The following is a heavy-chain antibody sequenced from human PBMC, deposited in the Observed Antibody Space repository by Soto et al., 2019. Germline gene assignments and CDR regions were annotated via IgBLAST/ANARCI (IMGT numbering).Heavy chain of an antibody. CDR3: AARGYSYGYYYYGMDV. Sequence: SVKVSCKASGFTFTSSAVQWVRQARGQRLEWIGWIVVGSGNTNYAQKFQERVTITRDMSTSTAYMELSSLRSEDTAVYYCAARGYSYGYYYYGMDVWGQGTTVTVSS. D-gene: IGHD5-18*01. J-gene: IGHJ6*02. V-gene: IGHV1-58*01. CDR2: IVVGSGNT. CDR1: GFTFTSSA.